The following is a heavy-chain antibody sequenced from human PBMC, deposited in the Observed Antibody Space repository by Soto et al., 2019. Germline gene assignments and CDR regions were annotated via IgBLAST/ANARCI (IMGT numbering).Heavy chain of an antibody. CDR1: GFTFSSYA. Sequence: QVQLVESGGGVVQPGRSLRLSCEASGFTFSSYAMQWVRQAPGKGLEWVAVISYDGSNKYYADSVKGRFTISRDNSKNTLYLQMNSLRAEDTAVYYWSRPDYGSGSYPDYWGQGTLVTVYS. CDR3: SRPDYGSGSYPDY. CDR2: ISYDGSNK. D-gene: IGHD3-10*01. V-gene: IGHV3-30-3*01. J-gene: IGHJ4*02.